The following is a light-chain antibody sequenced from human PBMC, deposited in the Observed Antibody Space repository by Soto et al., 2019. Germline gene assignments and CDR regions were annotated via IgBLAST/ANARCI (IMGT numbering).Light chain of an antibody. CDR1: SNDVGGYNY. J-gene: IGLJ1*01. Sequence: QSVLTQPASVSGSPGQSITLSCTGTSNDVGGYNYVSWYQQHPGKAPKLMIYDVSNRPSGVSNRFSGSKSANTASLTISGLQTEDEYDYYCSSYKGSSTYVFGTGTKVTVL. V-gene: IGLV2-14*03. CDR3: SSYKGSSTYV. CDR2: DVS.